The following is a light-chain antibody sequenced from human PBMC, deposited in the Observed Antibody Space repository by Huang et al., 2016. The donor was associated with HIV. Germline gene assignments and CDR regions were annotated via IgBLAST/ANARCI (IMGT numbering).Light chain of an antibody. CDR3: QQYNTYSYT. CDR1: QSISSW. V-gene: IGKV1-5*03. CDR2: TAS. J-gene: IGKJ2*01. Sequence: DIQMTQSPSTLSASVGDRFNITCRASQSISSWFAWYHQKQGKAPKLLIYTASNLENGVPSRFSGSGSGTEFTLTISSLQPDDFATYYCQQYNTYSYTFGQGTKLEIK.